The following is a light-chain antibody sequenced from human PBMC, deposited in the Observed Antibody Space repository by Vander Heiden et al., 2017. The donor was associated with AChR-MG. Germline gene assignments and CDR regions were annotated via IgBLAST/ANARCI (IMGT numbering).Light chain of an antibody. CDR2: KAS. V-gene: IGKV1-5*03. Sequence: IQMTQSPSTLSASVGDRVTITCRASQRISDWLAWYQQRPGKAPKLLIYKASTLESGVPSRFSGSGSGTEFTLTISSLQPDDFATYYCQQYNSFSWVFGQGTKVEIK. J-gene: IGKJ1*01. CDR3: QQYNSFSWV. CDR1: QRISDW.